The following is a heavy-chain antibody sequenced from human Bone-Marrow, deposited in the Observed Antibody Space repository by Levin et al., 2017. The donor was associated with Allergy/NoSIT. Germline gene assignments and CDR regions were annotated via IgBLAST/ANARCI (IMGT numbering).Heavy chain of an antibody. CDR3: AKIVGLIWSGIQAAGYFGV. D-gene: IGHD3-3*01. CDR2: ITTSGDNT. J-gene: IGHJ2*01. V-gene: IGHV3-23*01. CDR1: GLTISNFA. Sequence: GGSLRLSCEASGLTISNFAMTWVRQAPGKGLEWVSSITTSGDNTYSADSVKGRFTISRDNSNNTLHLQMNSLRAEDTAIYYCAKIVGLIWSGIQAAGYFGVWGGGTLDTVSS.